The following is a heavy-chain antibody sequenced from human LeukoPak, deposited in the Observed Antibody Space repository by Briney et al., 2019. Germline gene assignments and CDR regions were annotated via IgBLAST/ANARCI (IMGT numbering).Heavy chain of an antibody. Sequence: PGGSLRLSCAASGFTFSSYAMSWVRQAPGEGLEWVSGISAGGDTTYTADSVRGRFTISRDNSNNTLYLQMNILTAGDTAVYYCAAISYSGTWPVGYWGQGILVTVTA. V-gene: IGHV3-23*01. CDR2: ISAGGDTT. J-gene: IGHJ4*02. CDR3: AAISYSGTWPVGY. D-gene: IGHD6-25*01. CDR1: GFTFSSYA.